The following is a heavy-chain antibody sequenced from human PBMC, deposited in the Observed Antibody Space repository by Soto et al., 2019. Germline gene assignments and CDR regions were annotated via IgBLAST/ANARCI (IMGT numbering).Heavy chain of an antibody. CDR3: ARKVTSTETTGSYGLDV. V-gene: IGHV5-51*01. J-gene: IGHJ6*02. Sequence: GESLKISCKGSGYRFTNYWIGWVRQMPGKGLEWMGIIYPGDSDTKYSPSFEGQVTISADKSINTAYLQWNSLKASDTAMYYCARKVTSTETTGSYGLDVWGQGTTVTVSS. D-gene: IGHD1-1*01. CDR1: GYRFTNYW. CDR2: IYPGDSDT.